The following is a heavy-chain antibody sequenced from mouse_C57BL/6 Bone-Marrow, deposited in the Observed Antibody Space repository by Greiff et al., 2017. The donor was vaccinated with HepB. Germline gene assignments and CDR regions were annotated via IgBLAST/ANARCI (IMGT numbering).Heavy chain of an antibody. J-gene: IGHJ4*01. Sequence: QVQLQQPGAELVKPGASVKLSCKASGYTFTSYWMQWVKQRPGQGLEWIGEIDPSDSYTNYNQKFKGKATLTVDTSSSTAYMQLSSLTSEDSAVYYCAFIYDGLFYAMDYWGQGTSVTVSS. V-gene: IGHV1-50*01. CDR1: GYTFTSYW. CDR3: AFIYDGLFYAMDY. D-gene: IGHD2-3*01. CDR2: IDPSDSYT.